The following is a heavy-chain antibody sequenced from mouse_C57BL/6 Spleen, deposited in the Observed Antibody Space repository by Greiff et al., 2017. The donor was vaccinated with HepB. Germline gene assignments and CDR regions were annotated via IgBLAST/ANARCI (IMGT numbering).Heavy chain of an antibody. Sequence: QVQLQQPGAELVKPGASVKLSCKASGYTFTSYWMQWVKQRPGQGLEWIGEIDPSDSYTNYNQKFKGKATLTVDTSSSTAYMQLSSLTSEDSAVYYCATYYYGSSHGDYWGQGTTLTVSS. CDR2: IDPSDSYT. CDR1: GYTFTSYW. D-gene: IGHD1-1*01. CDR3: ATYYYGSSHGDY. J-gene: IGHJ2*01. V-gene: IGHV1-50*01.